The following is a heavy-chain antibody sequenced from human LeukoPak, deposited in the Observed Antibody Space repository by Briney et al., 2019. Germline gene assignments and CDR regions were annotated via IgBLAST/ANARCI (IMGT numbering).Heavy chain of an antibody. CDR2: ISSSGTIK. CDR1: GFTFSNYN. V-gene: IGHV3-48*01. D-gene: IGHD6-19*01. Sequence: GGSLRLSCAASGFTFSNYNMNWVRQAPGKGLEWVSFISSSGTIKYYGDSVKDRFTISRDNAKNSLFLQMNSLRAEDTAVYYCARDRSGWYAIDYWGQGALVTVSS. J-gene: IGHJ4*02. CDR3: ARDRSGWYAIDY.